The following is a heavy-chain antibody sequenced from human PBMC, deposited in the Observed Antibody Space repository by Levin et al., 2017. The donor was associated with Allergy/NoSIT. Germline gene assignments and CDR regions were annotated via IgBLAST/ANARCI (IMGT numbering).Heavy chain of an antibody. CDR1: GYSFTNYW. V-gene: IGHV5-51*01. CDR2: IYPGDSDT. CDR3: VRGAKFDY. Sequence: KVSCKGSGYSFTNYWIGWVRQMPGKGLEWMGIIYPGDSDTRYSPSFKGQVTMSADRSISTAYLQWSSLKASETAMYYCVRGAKFDYWGQGTLVTVSS. J-gene: IGHJ4*02.